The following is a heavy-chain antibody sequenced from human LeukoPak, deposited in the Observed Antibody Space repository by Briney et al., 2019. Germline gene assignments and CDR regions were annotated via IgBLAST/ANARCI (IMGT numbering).Heavy chain of an antibody. CDR2: MNPNSGNT. CDR3: ARGGAYSSGWYEADAFDI. Sequence: ASVKVSCKASGYTFTSYDINWVRQATGQGLEWMGWMNPNSGNTGYAQKFQGRVTMTRNTSISTAYMELSSLRSEDTAVYYCARGGAYSSGWYEADAFDIWGQGTMVTVSS. CDR1: GYTFTSYD. D-gene: IGHD6-19*01. J-gene: IGHJ3*02. V-gene: IGHV1-8*01.